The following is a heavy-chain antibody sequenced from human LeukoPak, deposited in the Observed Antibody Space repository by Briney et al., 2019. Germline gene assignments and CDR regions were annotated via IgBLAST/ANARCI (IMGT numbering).Heavy chain of an antibody. J-gene: IGHJ5*02. D-gene: IGHD3-22*01. CDR2: INHSGST. Sequence: PSETLSLTCAVYGGSFSGYYWSWIRQPPGKGLEWIGEINHSGSTNYNPSLKSRVTISVDTSKNQFSLKLSSVTAADTAVYYCARRDSCGYYEWFDPWGQGTLVTVSS. CDR3: ARRDSCGYYEWFDP. V-gene: IGHV4-34*01. CDR1: GGSFSGYY.